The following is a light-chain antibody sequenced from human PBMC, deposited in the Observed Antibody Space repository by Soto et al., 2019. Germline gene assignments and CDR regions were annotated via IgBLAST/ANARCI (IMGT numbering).Light chain of an antibody. CDR2: SAS. V-gene: IGKV3-15*01. Sequence: EIVMTQSPATLSVSPGERATLSCRASQSVGSNLAWYQQKPGQAPRLLIQSASTRATGIPARFSGSGSGTQFTLTISSLQSEDSGVYFCQQYNYWYTFGQGTKVEIK. CDR1: QSVGSN. J-gene: IGKJ2*01. CDR3: QQYNYWYT.